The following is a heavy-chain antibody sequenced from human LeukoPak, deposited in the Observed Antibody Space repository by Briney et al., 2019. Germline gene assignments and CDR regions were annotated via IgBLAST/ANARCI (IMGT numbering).Heavy chain of an antibody. CDR3: ARDGIAVFGVITGNYYYMDV. D-gene: IGHD3-3*01. CDR2: ISHSGGT. J-gene: IGHJ6*03. Sequence: SETLSLTCAVHGGSFSDYSWSWIRQPPGKGLEWTGEISHSGGTNYNPSLKSRVTMSVDTSNNQFSLKLKSVTAADTAVYYCARDGIAVFGVITGNYYYMDVWGNGTTVTVSS. V-gene: IGHV4-34*01. CDR1: GGSFSDYS.